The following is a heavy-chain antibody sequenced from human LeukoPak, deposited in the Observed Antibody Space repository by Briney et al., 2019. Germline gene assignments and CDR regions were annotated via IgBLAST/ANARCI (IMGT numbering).Heavy chain of an antibody. CDR2: IYYSGST. CDR3: ARHRRADSSSWYMGRWFDP. V-gene: IGHV4-59*08. D-gene: IGHD6-13*01. Sequence: SETLSLTCTVSGGSISSYYWSWIRQPPGKGLEWIGYIYYSGSTNYNPSLKSRVTISVDKSKNQFSLKLSSVTAADTAVYYCARHRRADSSSWYMGRWFDPWGQGTLVTVSS. J-gene: IGHJ5*02. CDR1: GGSISSYY.